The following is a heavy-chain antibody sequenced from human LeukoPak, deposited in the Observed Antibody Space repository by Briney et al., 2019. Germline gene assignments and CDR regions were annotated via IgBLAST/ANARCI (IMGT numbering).Heavy chain of an antibody. V-gene: IGHV1-2*02. CDR1: GYTFTSYG. Sequence: ASVKVSCKASGYTFTSYGISWVRQAPGQGLEWMGWINPNSGGTNYAQKFQGRVTMTRDTSISTAYMELSRLRSDDTAVYYCARAEIAARDPYKWFDPWGQGTLVIVSS. CDR3: ARAEIAARDPYKWFDP. D-gene: IGHD6-6*01. J-gene: IGHJ5*02. CDR2: INPNSGGT.